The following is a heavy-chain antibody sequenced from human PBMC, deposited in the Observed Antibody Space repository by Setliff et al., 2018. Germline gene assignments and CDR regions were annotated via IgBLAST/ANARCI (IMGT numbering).Heavy chain of an antibody. J-gene: IGHJ4*02. Sequence: SETLSLTCAVSGSAISSGHYWGWIRQPPGKGLEWIGSFRPSGSTNYNPSLKSRVTISVDTSKNQFSLKLSSVTAADTAVYYCARGVRTGHLDSWGQGTLVTVSS. V-gene: IGHV4-38-2*01. CDR1: GSAISSGHY. D-gene: IGHD1-1*01. CDR3: ARGVRTGHLDS. CDR2: FRPSGST.